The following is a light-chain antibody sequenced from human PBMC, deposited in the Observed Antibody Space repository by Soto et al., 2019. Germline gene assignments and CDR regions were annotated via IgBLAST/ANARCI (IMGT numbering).Light chain of an antibody. J-gene: IGKJ1*01. Sequence: DIQMTQSPSTLSASVWDRVTITCRASQSISSWLAWYQQKPGKAPKLLIYKASSLESGVPSRFSGSGSGTEFTLTISSLQPDDFATYYCQHYNSYSEAFGQGTKVDI. CDR2: KAS. CDR1: QSISSW. CDR3: QHYNSYSEA. V-gene: IGKV1-5*03.